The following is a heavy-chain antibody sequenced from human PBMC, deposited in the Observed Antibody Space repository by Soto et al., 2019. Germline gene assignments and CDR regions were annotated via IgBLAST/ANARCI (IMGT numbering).Heavy chain of an antibody. V-gene: IGHV3-13*01. CDR2: IGTAGDT. J-gene: IGHJ3*02. CDR1: GFTFSSYD. Sequence: GGALRLSCAASGFTFSSYDMHWVRQATGKGLEWVSAIGTAGDTYYPGAVKGRFTISRENAKDSLCLQMNSLRAEDTAVYYCARAGGAVVVAATHLKPWDDDAFDIWGQGTMVTVSS. CDR3: ARAGGAVVVAATHLKPWDDDAFDI. D-gene: IGHD2-15*01.